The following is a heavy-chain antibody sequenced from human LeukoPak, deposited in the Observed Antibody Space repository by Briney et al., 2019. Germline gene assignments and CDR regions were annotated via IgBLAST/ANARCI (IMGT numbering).Heavy chain of an antibody. Sequence: GRSLRLSCAASGFTFSKYSINWVRQAPGKGLEWVSSISSSSSYIYYADSVKGRFTISRDNAKNSLYLQMNSLRAEDTAVYYCARSAGNVLTGYYSYFDYWGQGILVTVSS. CDR2: ISSSSSYI. D-gene: IGHD3-9*01. CDR3: ARSAGNVLTGYYSYFDY. J-gene: IGHJ4*02. V-gene: IGHV3-21*01. CDR1: GFTFSKYS.